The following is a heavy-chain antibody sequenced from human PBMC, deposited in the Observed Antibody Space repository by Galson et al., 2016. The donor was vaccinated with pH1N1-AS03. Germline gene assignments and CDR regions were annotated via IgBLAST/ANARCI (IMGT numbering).Heavy chain of an antibody. CDR2: IYPDDSDT. D-gene: IGHD2-15*01. J-gene: IGHJ4*02. Sequence: QSGAEVKKPGDSLTISCQASGYIFTSFRIGWVRQMPGKGLEWMGIIYPDDSDTRYSPSFQGQVTISADKSITTAYLQWTSLKASDTAIYYCAKRYGYYFDYWGQGTPVTVSS. CDR3: AKRYGYYFDY. V-gene: IGHV5-51*01. CDR1: GYIFTSFR.